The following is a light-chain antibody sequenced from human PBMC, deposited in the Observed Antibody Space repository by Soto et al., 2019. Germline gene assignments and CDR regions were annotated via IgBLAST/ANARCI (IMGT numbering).Light chain of an antibody. Sequence: EIVLTQSPGTLSLSPGERATLSCRASQSVSSSYLAWYQQKPGQAPRLLIYGASSRATGIPDRFSGSGSGTDFTLTISRLEPEDFEVYYCQQYGSSPSTFGKGTRLEIK. CDR2: GAS. CDR3: QQYGSSPST. V-gene: IGKV3-20*01. CDR1: QSVSSSY. J-gene: IGKJ5*01.